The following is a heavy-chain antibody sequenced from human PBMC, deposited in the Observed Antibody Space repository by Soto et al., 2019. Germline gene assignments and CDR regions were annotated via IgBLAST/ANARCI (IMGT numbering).Heavy chain of an antibody. V-gene: IGHV1-8*01. CDR1: GYTFTSYD. Sequence: QVQLVQSGAEVKKPGASVKVSCKASGYTFTSYDINWVRQATGQGLEWMGWMNPNSGNTGYAQKFQDRGTMTRNTSISTAYMELSSLRSEDTGVYYCARDLSYYYGIDVWGQGTTVTVSS. CDR2: MNPNSGNT. J-gene: IGHJ6*02. CDR3: ARDLSYYYGIDV.